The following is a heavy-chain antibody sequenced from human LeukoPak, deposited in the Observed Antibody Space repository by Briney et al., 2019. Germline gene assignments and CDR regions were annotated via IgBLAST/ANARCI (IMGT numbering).Heavy chain of an antibody. Sequence: GSLRLSCAASGFTFSSYAMSWVRQAPGKGLEWVSAISGSGGSTYYADSVKGRFTISRDNSKNTLYLQMNSLRAEDTAVHYCAKVGYFDWLLTFDYWGQGTLVTVSS. CDR3: AKVGYFDWLLTFDY. CDR1: GFTFSSYA. J-gene: IGHJ4*02. V-gene: IGHV3-23*01. CDR2: ISGSGGST. D-gene: IGHD3-9*01.